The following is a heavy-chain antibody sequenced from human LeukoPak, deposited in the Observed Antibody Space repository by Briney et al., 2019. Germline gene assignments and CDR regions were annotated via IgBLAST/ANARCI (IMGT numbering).Heavy chain of an antibody. CDR3: ARGQTYSGRIFDY. Sequence: SETLSLTCTVSGGSISSGDDYWSWIRQPPGKGLEWIGYIYYSGTTYYIPSLKSRASISVDTSKNQFSLQLNSVTPDDTAVYFCARGQTYSGRIFDYWGQGTLVTVSS. D-gene: IGHD1-26*01. J-gene: IGHJ4*02. CDR2: IYYSGTT. V-gene: IGHV4-30-4*01. CDR1: GGSISSGDDY.